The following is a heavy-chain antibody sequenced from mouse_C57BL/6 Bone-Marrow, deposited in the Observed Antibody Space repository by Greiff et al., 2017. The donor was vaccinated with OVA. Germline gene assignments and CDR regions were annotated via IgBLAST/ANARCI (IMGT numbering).Heavy chain of an antibody. J-gene: IGHJ3*01. CDR2: IYPGSGST. CDR1: GYTFTSYW. D-gene: IGHD1-1*01. V-gene: IGHV1-55*01. Sequence: QVQLQQPGAELVKPGASVKMSCKASGYTFTSYWITWVKQRPGQGLEWIGDIYPGSGSTNYNEKFKSKATLTVDKSSSTAYMQLSSLTSEDSAVYYCARDYHGRLFADWGQGTPVTVSA. CDR3: ARDYHGRLFAD.